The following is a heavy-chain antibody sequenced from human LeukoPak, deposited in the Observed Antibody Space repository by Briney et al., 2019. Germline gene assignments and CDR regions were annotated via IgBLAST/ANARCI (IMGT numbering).Heavy chain of an antibody. Sequence: GGSLRLSCAASGFTFSDYYMSWIRQAPGKGLEWVSYISSSGSTIYYADSVKGRFTISRDNAKNSLYLQMNSLRAEDTAVYYCARVDYDFWSGPNWFDPWGQGTLVTVSS. CDR2: ISSSGSTI. CDR3: ARVDYDFWSGPNWFDP. V-gene: IGHV3-11*04. J-gene: IGHJ5*02. CDR1: GFTFSDYY. D-gene: IGHD3-3*01.